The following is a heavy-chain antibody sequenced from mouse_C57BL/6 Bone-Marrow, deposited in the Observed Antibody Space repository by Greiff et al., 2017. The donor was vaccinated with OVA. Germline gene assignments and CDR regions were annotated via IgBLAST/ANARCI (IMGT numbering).Heavy chain of an antibody. CDR3: ARERSYDYDGY. V-gene: IGHV1-55*01. CDR1: GYTFTSYW. D-gene: IGHD2-4*01. J-gene: IGHJ2*01. Sequence: VQLQQPGAELVKPGASVKLSCKASGYTFTSYWMHWVKQRPGQGLEWIGDIYPGSGSTNYNEKFKSKATLTVDTSSSTAYMQLSSLTSEDAAVYYCARERSYDYDGYWGQGTTLTVSS. CDR2: IYPGSGST.